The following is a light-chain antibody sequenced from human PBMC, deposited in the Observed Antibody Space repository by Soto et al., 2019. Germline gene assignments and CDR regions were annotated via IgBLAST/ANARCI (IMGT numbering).Light chain of an antibody. J-gene: IGLJ1*01. Sequence: QSVLTQPPSASGTPGQRVTISCSGSRSSVGSNTVNWYQHLPGTAPKLLIYSNNHRPSGVPDRFSASKSGASVSLAISGLQSEDEGDYYCAAWDASLGGFYVFGSGTKVTVL. V-gene: IGLV1-44*01. CDR1: RSSVGSNT. CDR3: AAWDASLGGFYV. CDR2: SNN.